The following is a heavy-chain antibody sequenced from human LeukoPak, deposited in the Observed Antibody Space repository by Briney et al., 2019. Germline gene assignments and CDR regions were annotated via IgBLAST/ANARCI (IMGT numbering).Heavy chain of an antibody. CDR1: GFTFSSYS. D-gene: IGHD5-12*01. CDR3: ASGAEGYVFDS. CDR2: ISSSSGTI. Sequence: PGGSLRLSCAASGFTFSSYSMNWVRQAPGKGLEWVSYISSSSGTIYYADSVKGRFTISRDNAKNSLYLQVNSLRAEDTAMYYCASGAEGYVFDSWGQGTLVTVSS. V-gene: IGHV3-48*01. J-gene: IGHJ5*01.